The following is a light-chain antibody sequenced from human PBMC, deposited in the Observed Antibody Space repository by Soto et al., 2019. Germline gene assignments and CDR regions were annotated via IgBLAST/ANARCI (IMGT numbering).Light chain of an antibody. V-gene: IGKV1-5*01. CDR1: QSIRYY. CDR3: QHHNSYSQT. J-gene: IGKJ1*01. CDR2: GAS. Sequence: DIQLTQSPPTLSASVGDRVTITCRASQSIRYYLAWYQQMPGKAPKLLIYGASSLQSGVPSRFSGSGSGTEFTLTISSLQPDDFATYFCQHHNSYSQTFGQGTKVDNK.